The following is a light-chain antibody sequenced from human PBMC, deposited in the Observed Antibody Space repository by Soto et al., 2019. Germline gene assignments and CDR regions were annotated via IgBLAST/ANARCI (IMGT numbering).Light chain of an antibody. J-gene: IGLJ1*01. Sequence: QSALTQPPSVSGSPGQSVTISCTGTSSDVGSYNRVSWYQQPPGTAPKLMIYEVSNRPSGVPDRFSGSTSGTSASLSISGLQAEDEADYYCQSYDTSLSGYVFGTGTKVTVL. CDR3: QSYDTSLSGYV. V-gene: IGLV2-18*02. CDR2: EVS. CDR1: SSDVGSYNR.